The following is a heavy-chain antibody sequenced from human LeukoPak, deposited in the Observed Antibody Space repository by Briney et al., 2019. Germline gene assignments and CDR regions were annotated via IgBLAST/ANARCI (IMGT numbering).Heavy chain of an antibody. CDR2: ISYDGSNK. Sequence: GGSLRLSCAASGFTFSSYAMHWVRQAPGKGLEWVAVISYDGSNKYYADSVKGRFTISRDNSKNTLYLQMNSLRAEDTAVYYCARAGRYCSGGSCYRSYYYYYMDVWGKGTTVTVSS. CDR1: GFTFSSYA. D-gene: IGHD2-15*01. CDR3: ARAGRYCSGGSCYRSYYYYYMDV. V-gene: IGHV3-30*04. J-gene: IGHJ6*03.